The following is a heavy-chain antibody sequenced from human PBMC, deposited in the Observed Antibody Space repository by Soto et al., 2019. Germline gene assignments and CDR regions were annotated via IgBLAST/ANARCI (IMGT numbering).Heavy chain of an antibody. D-gene: IGHD2-15*01. V-gene: IGHV1-69*12. Sequence: QVQLVQSGAEVKKPGSSVKVSCKASGGTFSSYAISWVRQAPGQGLEWMGGIIPIFGTANYAQKFEGRVTITADESTSTAYMELSSLTSEDTAVYYCARHVSRYCSGGSCYGIAEYFQHWGQGTLVTVSS. CDR1: GGTFSSYA. CDR2: IIPIFGTA. J-gene: IGHJ1*01. CDR3: ARHVSRYCSGGSCYGIAEYFQH.